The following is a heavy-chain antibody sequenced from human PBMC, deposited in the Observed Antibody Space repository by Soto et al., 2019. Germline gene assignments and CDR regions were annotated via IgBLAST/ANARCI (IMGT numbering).Heavy chain of an antibody. CDR2: TSAYNGNT. D-gene: IGHD6-19*01. CDR3: ARRQWLVGGYYYGMDV. Sequence: QVQLVQSGAEVKKPGASVKVSCKASGYTFTSYGISWVRQAPGQGLEWMGWTSAYNGNTNYAQKLQGRVTMTTDTSTSTGYMELRRLRSDDTAVYYCARRQWLVGGYYYGMDVWGQGTTVTVSS. J-gene: IGHJ6*02. V-gene: IGHV1-18*01. CDR1: GYTFTSYG.